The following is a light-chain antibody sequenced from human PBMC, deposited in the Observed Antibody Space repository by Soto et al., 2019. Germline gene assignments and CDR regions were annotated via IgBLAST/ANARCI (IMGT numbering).Light chain of an antibody. CDR2: STS. J-gene: IGKJ2*03. Sequence: IQMIQSPSTLSASLGETVTISCRAGQSVSKWLAWYRQKPGQAPVLLIHSTSTLQLGVPSRFSGSGWGTEFTLTISNLQPYDSATYYCQQYNSVSSFGQGTKLVIE. CDR3: QQYNSVSS. CDR1: QSVSKW. V-gene: IGKV1-5*01.